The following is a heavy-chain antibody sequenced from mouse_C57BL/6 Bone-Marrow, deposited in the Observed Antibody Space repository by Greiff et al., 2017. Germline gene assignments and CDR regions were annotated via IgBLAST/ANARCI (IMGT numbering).Heavy chain of an antibody. V-gene: IGHV14-4*01. J-gene: IGHJ2*01. CDR2: IDPENGDT. D-gene: IGHD1-1*01. Sequence: EVQLQQSGAELVRPGASVKLSCTASGFNIKDDYMHWVKQRPEQGLEWIGWIDPENGDTEYASKFQGKATITADTSSNTAYLQLSSLTSEDTAVYYCTYFTTRAVRYYFDYWGQGTTLTVSS. CDR3: TYFTTRAVRYYFDY. CDR1: GFNIKDDY.